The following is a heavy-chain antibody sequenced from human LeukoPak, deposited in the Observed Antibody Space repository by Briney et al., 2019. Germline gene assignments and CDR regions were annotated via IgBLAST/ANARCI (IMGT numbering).Heavy chain of an antibody. CDR1: GVSIANTFYY. V-gene: IGHV4-61*02. CDR2: IYTTGST. J-gene: IGHJ4*02. Sequence: PSETLSLTCTVSGVSIANTFYYWSWLRQPAGKGLEWIGRIYTTGSTDYNPSLKSRVTISLDMARNQFSLKLSSVTAADTAVYYCARRQDGHDYWGQGTLVTVSS. CDR3: ARRQDGHDY.